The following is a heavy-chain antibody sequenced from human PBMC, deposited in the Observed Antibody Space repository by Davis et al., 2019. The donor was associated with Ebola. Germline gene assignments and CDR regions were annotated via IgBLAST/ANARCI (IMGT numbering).Heavy chain of an antibody. CDR1: GGSFSGYY. J-gene: IGHJ4*02. CDR2: INHSGST. D-gene: IGHD4-17*01. CDR3: ARGAPVTTFDY. V-gene: IGHV4-34*01. Sequence: PSETLSLTCAVYGGSFSGYYWSWIRQPPGKGLEWIGEINHSGSTNYNLSLKSRVTISVDTSKNQFSLKLSSVTAADTAVYYCARGAPVTTFDYWGQGTLVTVSS.